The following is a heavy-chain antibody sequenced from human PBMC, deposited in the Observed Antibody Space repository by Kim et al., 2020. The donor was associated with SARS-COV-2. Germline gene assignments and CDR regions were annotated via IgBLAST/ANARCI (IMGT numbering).Heavy chain of an antibody. CDR2: IRSKAYGGTT. J-gene: IGHJ4*02. CDR1: GFTFGGYA. CDR3: TTGYSSGWDFDY. D-gene: IGHD6-19*01. V-gene: IGHV3-49*04. Sequence: GGSLRLSCTASGFTFGGYAMSWVRQAPGKGLEWVGCIRSKAYGGTTEYAASVKGRFTISRDDSKSIAYLQMNSLKTEDTAVYYCTTGYSSGWDFDYWGQGPLVPVSS.